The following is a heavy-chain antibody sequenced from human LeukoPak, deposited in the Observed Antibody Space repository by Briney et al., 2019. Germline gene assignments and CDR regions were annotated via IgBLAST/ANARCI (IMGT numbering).Heavy chain of an antibody. CDR1: GYTFTSYG. CDR3: ARDYDILTGYPPYYYGMDV. V-gene: IGHV1-18*01. CDR2: ISAYNGNT. Sequence: ASVKVSCKASGYTFTSYGISWVRQAPGQGLEWMGWISAYNGNTNYAQKLQGRVTMTTDTSTSTAYMELRSLRSDDTAVYYCARDYDILTGYPPYYYGMDVWGQGTTVTVSS. D-gene: IGHD3-9*01. J-gene: IGHJ6*02.